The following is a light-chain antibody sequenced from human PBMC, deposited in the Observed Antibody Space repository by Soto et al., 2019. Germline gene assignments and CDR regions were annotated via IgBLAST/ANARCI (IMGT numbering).Light chain of an antibody. J-gene: IGLJ3*02. CDR3: ATWDDSVNGPV. V-gene: IGLV1-44*01. Sequence: QAVVTQPPSASATPGQKVTISCSGGKSNIGSNSVTWYQQFPRTAPKLLIYTNDQRPSGVPDRFSASKSGTSASLAISGLQSDDEAEYYCATWDDSVNGPVFGGGTKLTVL. CDR2: TND. CDR1: KSNIGSNS.